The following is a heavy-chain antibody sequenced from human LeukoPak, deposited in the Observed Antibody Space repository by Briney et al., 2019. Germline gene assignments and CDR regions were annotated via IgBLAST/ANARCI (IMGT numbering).Heavy chain of an antibody. CDR2: IYSGGST. CDR3: ARVKDSEFDS. D-gene: IGHD2-15*01. J-gene: IGHJ4*02. Sequence: GGSLRLSCAASGVTVSSNYMSWVRQAPGKGLEWVSVIYSGGSTYYADSVKGRFTISRDNSKNTLYLQMNSLRAEDTAVYYCARVKDSEFDSWGQGTLVTVSS. CDR1: GVTVSSNY. V-gene: IGHV3-53*01.